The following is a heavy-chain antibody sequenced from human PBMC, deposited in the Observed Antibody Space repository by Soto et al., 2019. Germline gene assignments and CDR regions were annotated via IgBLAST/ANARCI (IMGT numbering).Heavy chain of an antibody. Sequence: SETLSLTCTVSGGSISSSSYYWGWIRQPPGKGLEWIGNIYYSGSTYYNPSLKSRVTVSVDTSKNQFSLKLSSVTAADTAVYYCARRRGRLELTYYDYWGQGTLVTVSS. CDR3: ARRRGRLELTYYDY. CDR1: GGSISSSSYY. D-gene: IGHD1-7*01. J-gene: IGHJ4*02. CDR2: IYYSGST. V-gene: IGHV4-39*01.